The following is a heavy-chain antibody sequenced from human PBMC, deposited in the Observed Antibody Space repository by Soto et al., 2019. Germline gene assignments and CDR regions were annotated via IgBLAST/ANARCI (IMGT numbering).Heavy chain of an antibody. V-gene: IGHV3-30-3*01. CDR3: ARSFNSGRRGGSAFDI. Sequence: QVQLVESGGGVVQPGRSLRLSCAASGFTFSSYAMHWVRQAPGKGLEWVAVISYDGSNKYYADSVKGRFTISRDNSKNTLYLQMNSLRAEDTAVYYCARSFNSGRRGGSAFDIWCQGKMVTVSS. CDR1: GFTFSSYA. D-gene: IGHD1-26*01. J-gene: IGHJ3*02. CDR2: ISYDGSNK.